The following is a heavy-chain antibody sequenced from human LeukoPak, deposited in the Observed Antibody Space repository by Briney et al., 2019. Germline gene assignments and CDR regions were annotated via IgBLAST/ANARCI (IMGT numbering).Heavy chain of an antibody. CDR1: GGSISSYY. CDR2: INHSGST. J-gene: IGHJ6*03. Sequence: SETLSLTCTVSGGSISSYYWSWIRQPPGKGLEWIGEINHSGSTNYNPSLKSRVTISVDTSKNQFSLKLSSVTAADTAVYYCARGKGDHVLMVYAIPSTYYYYYMDVWGKGTTVTVSS. V-gene: IGHV4-34*01. CDR3: ARGKGDHVLMVYAIPSTYYYYYMDV. D-gene: IGHD2-8*01.